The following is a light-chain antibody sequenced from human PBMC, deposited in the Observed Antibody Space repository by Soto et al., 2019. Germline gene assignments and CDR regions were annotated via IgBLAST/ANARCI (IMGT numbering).Light chain of an antibody. V-gene: IGLV2-14*01. CDR1: SSDVAGYNS. CDR3: SSFTSSITYV. J-gene: IGLJ1*01. CDR2: DVT. Sequence: QSALTQPASVSGAPGQSITISCTVTSSDVAGYNSVSWYRQDPGKAPKLIIYDVTYRPSGVSNRFSGSKSGNTASLTISGLQSEDEADYHCSSFTSSITYVFGTGTKVTVL.